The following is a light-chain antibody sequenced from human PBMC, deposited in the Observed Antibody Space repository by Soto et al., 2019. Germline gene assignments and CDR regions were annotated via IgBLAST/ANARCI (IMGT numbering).Light chain of an antibody. Sequence: EIVMTQSPATLSVSPGERATLSCRASQSVSSKLAWYQQKPGQAPRLLIYAASTRATGIPARFSGSGSGTEFTLTISSLQSEDFAIYYCQQYNIWRTFGQGTDVDIK. V-gene: IGKV3D-15*01. CDR2: AAS. J-gene: IGKJ1*01. CDR1: QSVSSK. CDR3: QQYNIWRT.